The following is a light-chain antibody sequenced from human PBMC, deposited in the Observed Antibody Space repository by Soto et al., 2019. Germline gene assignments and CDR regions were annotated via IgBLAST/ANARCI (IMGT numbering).Light chain of an antibody. J-gene: IGKJ1*01. CDR3: QHYNSYSEA. CDR2: KAS. CDR1: QTISSW. V-gene: IGKV1-5*03. Sequence: DIQMTQSPSTLSGSVGDRVTITCRASQTISSWLAWYQQKPGKAPKLPIYKASTLKSGVPSRFSGSGSGTEFTLTISSLQPDDFATYYCQHYNSYSEAFGQGPKVDIK.